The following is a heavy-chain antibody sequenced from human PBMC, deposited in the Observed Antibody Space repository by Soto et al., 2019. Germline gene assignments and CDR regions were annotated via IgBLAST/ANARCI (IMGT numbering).Heavy chain of an antibody. D-gene: IGHD1-20*01. CDR3: TTVGMNSYYYYAMDV. J-gene: IGHJ6*02. CDR1: GFSFSNAW. V-gene: IGHV3-15*07. CDR2: IKSKTDGGTT. Sequence: GGSLRLSCAASGFSFSNAWMNWVRQAPGKGLEWVGRIKSKTDGGTTDYAAPVKGRFTISRDDSKNTLYLQMNSLKTEDTAVYYCTTVGMNSYYYYAMDVWGQGTTVTVSS.